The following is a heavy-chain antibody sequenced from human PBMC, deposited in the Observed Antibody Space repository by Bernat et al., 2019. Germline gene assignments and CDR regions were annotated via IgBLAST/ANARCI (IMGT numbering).Heavy chain of an antibody. D-gene: IGHD2-21*02. CDR2: IKGDGSEN. CDR1: GFTFGSYW. J-gene: IGHJ4*02. V-gene: IGHV3-7*01. CDR3: ARWLKGGGDCCGLDY. Sequence: EVQLVESGGGLVQPGGSLRLSCAASGFTFGSYWMGWVRQAPGKGLEWVANIKGDGSENYYVDSVRGRFTISRDNAKNSLYLKMNSLRVEDTAVYYCARWLKGGGDCCGLDYWGQGTQVTVSS.